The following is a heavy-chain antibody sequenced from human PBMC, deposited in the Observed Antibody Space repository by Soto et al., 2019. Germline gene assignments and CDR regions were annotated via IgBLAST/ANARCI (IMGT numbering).Heavy chain of an antibody. CDR2: IVVGGGNT. V-gene: IGHV1-58*01. J-gene: IGHJ5*02. CDR1: GITFTNSA. Sequence: SVKVSCKTSGITFTNSAVQWVRQARGQRLEWIGWIVVGGGNTKYAQRVQERITITRDMSTSTAYMELSDLRSEDTAVYYCARYILFGGRRSWFHPWGQGTLVTVSS. D-gene: IGHD2-15*01. CDR3: ARYILFGGRRSWFHP.